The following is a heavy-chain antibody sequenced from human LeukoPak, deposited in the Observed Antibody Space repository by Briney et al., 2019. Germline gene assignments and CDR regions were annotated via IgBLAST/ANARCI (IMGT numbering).Heavy chain of an antibody. CDR3: ARAGIAAAGPYPTDY. D-gene: IGHD6-13*01. V-gene: IGHV3-21*01. J-gene: IGHJ4*02. CDR1: GFTFSSYS. Sequence: PGGSLRLSCAASGFTFSSYSMNWVRQAPGKGLEWVSSITSSGRYIYYADSVKGRFTISRDNSENSLYLQMDSLRVEDTAFYYCARAGIAAAGPYPTDYWGQGTLVTVSS. CDR2: ITSSGRYI.